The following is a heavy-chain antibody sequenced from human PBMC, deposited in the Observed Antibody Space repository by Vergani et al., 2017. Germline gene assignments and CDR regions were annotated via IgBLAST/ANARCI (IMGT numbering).Heavy chain of an antibody. CDR1: GYTFTRYA. Sequence: QVQLVQSGSELKKPGASVKISCKASGYTFTRYAIKWVRQAPGQGLEWMGWINTTTGNPTYAQGFTGRFVFSLDTSVTAAYLQINSLKAEDSALYYCARVLNGYDSCGSLGNWGQGTLLTVSS. CDR2: INTTTGNP. V-gene: IGHV7-4-1*02. D-gene: IGHD3-22*01. J-gene: IGHJ4*02. CDR3: ARVLNGYDSCGSLGN.